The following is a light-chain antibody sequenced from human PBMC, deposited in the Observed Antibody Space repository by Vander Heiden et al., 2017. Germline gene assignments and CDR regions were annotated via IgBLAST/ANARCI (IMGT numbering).Light chain of an antibody. V-gene: IGKV1-39*01. CDR3: QQTYSTPQT. Sequence: DIQMTQSPSSLSASVGDRVTIICRASQSITSNLNWYQQKPGKAPKLLIYAASSLHSGVPSRFSGSASGTDFTLTISSLQPDDFATYYCQQTYSTPQTFGQGTKVEIK. CDR1: QSITSN. J-gene: IGKJ1*01. CDR2: AAS.